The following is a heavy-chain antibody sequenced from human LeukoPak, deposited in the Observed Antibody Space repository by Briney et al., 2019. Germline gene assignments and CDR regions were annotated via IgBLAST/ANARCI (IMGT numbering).Heavy chain of an antibody. D-gene: IGHD3-10*01. J-gene: IGHJ4*02. CDR2: ISSSGSPI. CDR3: ARDYYGSGMNDH. V-gene: IGHV3-48*03. Sequence: SGGSLRLSCVASGFTFSSYEMNWVRQAPRKGLEWVSYISSSGSPIYYADSVKGRFTISRDNAKNSVSLQLNSLRAEDTAVYYCARDYYGSGMNDHWGQGTLVTLSS. CDR1: GFTFSSYE.